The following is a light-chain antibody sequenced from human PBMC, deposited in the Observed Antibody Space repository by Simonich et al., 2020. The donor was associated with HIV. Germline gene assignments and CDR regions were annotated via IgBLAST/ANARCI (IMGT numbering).Light chain of an antibody. Sequence: IQLTQSPSFLSASVGDRLTITCRASQSIRSYLNWYQQKPGKAPKLLIYDASSLESGVPSRFSGSGSGTDFTLTISSLQPEDFATYYCQQFNSYPQTFGQGTRLEIK. J-gene: IGKJ5*01. V-gene: IGKV1-13*02. CDR2: DAS. CDR1: QSIRSY. CDR3: QQFNSYPQT.